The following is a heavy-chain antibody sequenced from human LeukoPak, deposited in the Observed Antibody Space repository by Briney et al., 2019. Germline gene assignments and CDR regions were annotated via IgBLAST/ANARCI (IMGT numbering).Heavy chain of an antibody. CDR3: ARSYCSSTSCYRPDY. D-gene: IGHD2-2*01. Sequence: ASVKVSCKASGYTFTSYDINWVRQATGQGPEWMGWMNPKSGNTVYAQKFQGRVTITRNTPISTVYMELRSLRSEDTAVYYCARSYCSSTSCYRPDYWGPGTLVTVSS. V-gene: IGHV1-8*01. J-gene: IGHJ4*02. CDR2: MNPKSGNT. CDR1: GYTFTSYD.